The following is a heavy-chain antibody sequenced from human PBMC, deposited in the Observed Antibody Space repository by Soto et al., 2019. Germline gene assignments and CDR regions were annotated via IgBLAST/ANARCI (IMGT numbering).Heavy chain of an antibody. D-gene: IGHD3-9*01. CDR2: ISSSSSYI. V-gene: IGHV3-21*01. J-gene: IGHJ4*02. Sequence: GGSLRLSCAASGFTFSSYNMNWVRQAPGKGLEWVSSISSSSSYIHYADSVKGRFTISRDSAKNSLYLQMNSLRAEDTAVYYCARDINDWNYFEYWGQGTLVTVSS. CDR1: GFTFSSYN. CDR3: ARDINDWNYFEY.